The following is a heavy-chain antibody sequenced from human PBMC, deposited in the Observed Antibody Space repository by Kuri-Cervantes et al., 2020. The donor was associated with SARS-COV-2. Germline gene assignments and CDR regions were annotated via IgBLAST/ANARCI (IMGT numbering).Heavy chain of an antibody. V-gene: IGHV4-34*01. J-gene: IGHJ6*03. Sequence: SETLSLTCAVYGGSFSGYYWSWIRQPPGKGLEWIGEINHSGSTNYNPSLKSRVTISVDTSKSQFSLKLSSVTAADTAVYYCARGRRVVPAAMHYYYYMDVWGKGTTVTVSS. CDR1: GGSFSGYY. D-gene: IGHD2-2*01. CDR2: INHSGST. CDR3: ARGRRVVPAAMHYYYYMDV.